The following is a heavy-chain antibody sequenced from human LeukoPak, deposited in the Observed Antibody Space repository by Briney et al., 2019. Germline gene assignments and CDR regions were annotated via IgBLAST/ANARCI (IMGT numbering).Heavy chain of an antibody. J-gene: IGHJ4*02. D-gene: IGHD6-13*01. CDR1: GFTFSSYG. CDR3: AKAPPGIAAAGRRPFGY. CDR2: IRYDGSNK. Sequence: GGSLRLSCAASGFTFSSYGMHWVRQAPGKGLEWVAFIRYDGSNKYYADSVKGRFTISRDNSKNTLYLQMNSLRAEDTAVYYCAKAPPGIAAAGRRPFGYGGQGTLVTVSS. V-gene: IGHV3-30*02.